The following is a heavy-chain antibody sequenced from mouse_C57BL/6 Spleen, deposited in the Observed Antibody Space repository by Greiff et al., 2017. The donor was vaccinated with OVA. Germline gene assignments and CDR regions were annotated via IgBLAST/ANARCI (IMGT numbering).Heavy chain of an antibody. CDR1: GYTFTDYY. CDR2: IYPGSGNT. D-gene: IGHD2-3*01. V-gene: IGHV1-76*01. J-gene: IGHJ4*01. Sequence: QVQLQQSGAELVRPGASVKLSCKASGYTFTDYYINWVKQRPGQGLEWIARIYPGSGNTYYNEKFKGKATLTAEKSSSTAYMQLSSLTSEDSAVYFCARGGDGYYGYYAMDYWGQGTSVTVSS. CDR3: ARGGDGYYGYYAMDY.